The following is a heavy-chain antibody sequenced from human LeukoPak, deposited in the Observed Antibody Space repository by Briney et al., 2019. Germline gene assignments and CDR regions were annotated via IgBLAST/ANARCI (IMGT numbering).Heavy chain of an antibody. Sequence: SETLSLTCTVSGASIRSGDYYWSWIRQPPGKGLEWIGYIYDSGSTYYNPSLKSRITISVDTSENRFSLKLSSVTATGTAVYYCARDCSGGSCYGAFDIWGQGTMVTVSS. CDR1: GASIRSGDYY. D-gene: IGHD2-15*01. J-gene: IGHJ3*02. CDR3: ARDCSGGSCYGAFDI. CDR2: IYDSGST. V-gene: IGHV4-30-4*01.